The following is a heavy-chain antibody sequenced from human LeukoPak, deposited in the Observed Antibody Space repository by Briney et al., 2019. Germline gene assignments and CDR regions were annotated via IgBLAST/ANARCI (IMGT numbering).Heavy chain of an antibody. CDR1: GFTFSSYG. CDR2: IWYDGSNK. CDR3: FLLGYCSSTSCRDTDY. V-gene: IGHV3-33*01. J-gene: IGHJ4*02. D-gene: IGHD2-2*01. Sequence: PGGSLRLSCAASGFTFSSYGMHWVRQAPGKGLEWVAVIWYDGSNKYYADSVKGRFTISRDNSKNTLYLQMNSLRAEDTAVYYCFLLGYCSSTSCRDTDYWGQGTLVTVSS.